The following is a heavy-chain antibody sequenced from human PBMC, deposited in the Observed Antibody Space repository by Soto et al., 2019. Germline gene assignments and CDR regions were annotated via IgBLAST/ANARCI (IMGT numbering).Heavy chain of an antibody. CDR2: IFYSGST. J-gene: IGHJ4*02. CDR1: AGSISSDY. Sequence: SETLSLTCTVSAGSISSDYWSWIRQPPGKGLEWIGHIFYSGSTNYNPPLKSRVTISVDTSKNQFSVKLSSVTAADTAVYYCARYSNSFAYWGQGILVTVSS. D-gene: IGHD4-4*01. V-gene: IGHV4-59*08. CDR3: ARYSNSFAY.